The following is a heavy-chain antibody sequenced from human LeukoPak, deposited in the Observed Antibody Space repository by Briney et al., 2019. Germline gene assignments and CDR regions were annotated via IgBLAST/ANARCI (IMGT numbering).Heavy chain of an antibody. D-gene: IGHD3-22*01. CDR1: GFTFNNYA. V-gene: IGHV3-23*01. Sequence: GGSLRLSCASSGFTFNNYAMTWVRQAPGKGLEWVSSITASGGSTYCADSVKGRFTISRDNAKNSLYLQMNSLRAEDTAVYYCAMIKEGWGQGTLVTVSS. CDR2: ITASGGST. J-gene: IGHJ4*02. CDR3: AMIKEG.